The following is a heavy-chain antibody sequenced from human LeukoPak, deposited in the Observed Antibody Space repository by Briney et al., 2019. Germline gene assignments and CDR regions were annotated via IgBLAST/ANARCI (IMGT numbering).Heavy chain of an antibody. V-gene: IGHV4-59*08. CDR2: IYYSGST. Sequence: SETLSLTCTVSGGSISSYYCSWIRQPPGKGLEWIGYIYYSGSTTYNPSLKSRVTISIDTSKNQFSLKLSSVTAADTAVYYCVRHHIAAAGQYYFDNWGQGTLVTVSS. D-gene: IGHD6-25*01. J-gene: IGHJ4*02. CDR3: VRHHIAAAGQYYFDN. CDR1: GGSISSYY.